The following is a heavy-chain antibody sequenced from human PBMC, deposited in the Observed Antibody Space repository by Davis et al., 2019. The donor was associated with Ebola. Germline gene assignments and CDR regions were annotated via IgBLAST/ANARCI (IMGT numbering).Heavy chain of an antibody. V-gene: IGHV4-39*01. CDR2: IYYSGST. Sequence: MPSETLSLTCTVSGGSISSSSYYWGWIRQPPGKGLEWIGSIYYSGSTYYNASLKSRVTISVDTSMNQFSLKLSSVTAADTSVYFCARHTIIGSYYRGPFDYWGQGTLVTVSS. J-gene: IGHJ4*02. CDR1: GGSISSSSYY. D-gene: IGHD1-26*01. CDR3: ARHTIIGSYYRGPFDY.